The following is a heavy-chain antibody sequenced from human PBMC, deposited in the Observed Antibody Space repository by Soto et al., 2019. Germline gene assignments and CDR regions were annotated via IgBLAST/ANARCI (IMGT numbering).Heavy chain of an antibody. CDR3: ARGVYDFWSGPPKGLDY. CDR2: IRSKANSYAT. D-gene: IGHD3-3*01. Sequence: EVQLVESGGGLVQPGGSLKLSCAASGFTFSGSTMHWVRQASGKGLEWVGHIRSKANSYATAYTVSVKGRFTISRDDSRNTAYLQMTSLKTEDTAVYYCARGVYDFWSGPPKGLDYWGQGTVVTISS. J-gene: IGHJ4*02. CDR1: GFTFSGST. V-gene: IGHV3-73*02.